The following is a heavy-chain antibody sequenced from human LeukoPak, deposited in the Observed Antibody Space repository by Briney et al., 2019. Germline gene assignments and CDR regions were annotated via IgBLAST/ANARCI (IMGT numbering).Heavy chain of an antibody. J-gene: IGHJ4*02. CDR3: ARGRYGVQWWYIQKHFDY. Sequence: PSETLSLTCTVSGGSISSGGYYWSWIRQHPGKGLEWIGYIYYSGSTYYNPSLKSRVTISVDTSKNQFSLKLSSVTAADTAVYYCARGRYGVQWWYIQKHFDYWGQGTLVTVSS. D-gene: IGHD2-15*01. CDR2: IYYSGST. CDR1: GGSISSGGYY. V-gene: IGHV4-31*03.